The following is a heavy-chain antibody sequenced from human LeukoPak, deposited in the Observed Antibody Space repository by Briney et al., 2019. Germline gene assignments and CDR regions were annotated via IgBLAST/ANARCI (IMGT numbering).Heavy chain of an antibody. CDR3: AKYRSGRYLVD. V-gene: IGHV4-59*01. D-gene: IGHD2-15*01. CDR1: GGSISSYY. Sequence: PSETLSLTCTVSGGSISSYYWSWIRQPPGKGLEWIGYIYYSGSTNYNPSLKSRVTISIDTSKNQFSLKLSSVTAADTAVYYCAKYRSGRYLVDWGQGTLVTVSS. J-gene: IGHJ4*02. CDR2: IYYSGST.